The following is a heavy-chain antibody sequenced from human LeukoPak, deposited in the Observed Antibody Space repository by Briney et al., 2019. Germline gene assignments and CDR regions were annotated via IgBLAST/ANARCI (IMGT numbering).Heavy chain of an antibody. V-gene: IGHV1-69*13. CDR2: IIPIFGTA. CDR1: GGTFSSYA. J-gene: IGHJ3*02. Sequence: SVKVSCKASGGTFSSYAISWVRQAPGQGLEWMGGIIPIFGTANYAQKFQGRVTITADESTSTAYMELSSLRSEDTAVYYCARPVSSNYHDAFDIWGQGTMVTVSS. D-gene: IGHD2-2*01. CDR3: ARPVSSNYHDAFDI.